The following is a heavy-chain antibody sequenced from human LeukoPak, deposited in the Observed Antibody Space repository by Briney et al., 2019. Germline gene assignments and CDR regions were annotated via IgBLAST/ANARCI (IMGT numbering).Heavy chain of an antibody. CDR1: GYTFTSYY. J-gene: IGHJ4*02. V-gene: IGHV1-46*01. D-gene: IGHD5-18*01. Sequence: GASVKVSCKAYGYTFTSYYMHWVRQAPGQGLEWMGIIDPSGRSTTYAQKFQGRVTMTSDTSTSTDYMDLSSLRSEDTAVYYCARTGSSYDYFYWGQGTLVTVSS. CDR3: ARTGSSYDYFY. CDR2: IDPSGRST.